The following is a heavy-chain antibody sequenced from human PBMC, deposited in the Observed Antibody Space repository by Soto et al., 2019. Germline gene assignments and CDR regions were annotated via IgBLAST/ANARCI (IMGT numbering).Heavy chain of an antibody. CDR1: GRSFSRYA. V-gene: IGHV1-69*06. J-gene: IGHJ5*01. Sequence: VKLSCKAAGRSFSRYASGLVRQAPGQGLEWMGGIIPIFGTANYAQKFQGRVTITADKSTSTAYMELSSLRSEDTAVYYCARCTGGVVRKYTWFDSWGQGTLVTVSS. CDR2: IIPIFGTA. D-gene: IGHD3-16*01. CDR3: ARCTGGVVRKYTWFDS.